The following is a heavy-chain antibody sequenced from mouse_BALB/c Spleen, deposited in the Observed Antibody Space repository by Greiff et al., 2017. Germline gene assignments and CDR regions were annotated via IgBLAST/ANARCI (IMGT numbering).Heavy chain of an antibody. CDR1: GFTFSSYG. D-gene: IGHD4-1*01. CDR2: INSNGGST. V-gene: IGHV5-6-3*01. CDR3: AKLGREDD. Sequence: EVQRVESGGGLVQPGGSLKLSCAASGFTFSSYGMSWVRQTPDKRLELVATINSNGGSTYYPDSVKGRFTISRDNAKNTLYLQMSSLKSEDTAMYYCAKLGREDDWGQGTTLTVSS. J-gene: IGHJ2*01.